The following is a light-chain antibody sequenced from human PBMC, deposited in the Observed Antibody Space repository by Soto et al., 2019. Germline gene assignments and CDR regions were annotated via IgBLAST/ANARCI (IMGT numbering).Light chain of an antibody. Sequence: DIQMPQSASSVTASVGDRVTITCRASQGISSWLAWYQQKPRKAPNRLIYAASSLQSGVPSRCSRRGYGTDFSLTITSLHPEDFQSYYCQQSDTFPLPFGGGTKVEIK. CDR3: QQSDTFPLP. CDR1: QGISSW. CDR2: AAS. V-gene: IGKV1-12*01. J-gene: IGKJ4*01.